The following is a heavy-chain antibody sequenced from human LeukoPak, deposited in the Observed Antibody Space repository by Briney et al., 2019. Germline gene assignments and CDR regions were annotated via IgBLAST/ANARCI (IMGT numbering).Heavy chain of an antibody. Sequence: GGSLRLSCAASGFTFSDYYMSWIRQAPGKGLEWVSYISSSGSTIYYADSVKGRFTISRDNAKNSLYLQMNSLRAEDTAVYYCARHHWENRIAAAGTCFDYWGQGTLVTDSS. CDR1: GFTFSDYY. V-gene: IGHV3-11*01. CDR3: ARHHWENRIAAAGTCFDY. D-gene: IGHD6-13*01. CDR2: ISSSGSTI. J-gene: IGHJ4*02.